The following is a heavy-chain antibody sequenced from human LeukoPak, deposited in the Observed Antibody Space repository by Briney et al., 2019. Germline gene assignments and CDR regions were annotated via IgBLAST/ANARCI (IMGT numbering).Heavy chain of an antibody. CDR3: AKDKVVVVTAIPSY. Sequence: GGSPRLSCAASGFTFSSYAMSWLRQAPGKGLEWVSAISGSGGSTYYADSVKGRFTISGDNSKNTLYLQMNSLRAEDTAVYYCAKDKVVVVTAIPSYWGQGTLVTVSS. J-gene: IGHJ4*02. V-gene: IGHV3-23*01. CDR1: GFTFSSYA. D-gene: IGHD2-21*02. CDR2: ISGSGGST.